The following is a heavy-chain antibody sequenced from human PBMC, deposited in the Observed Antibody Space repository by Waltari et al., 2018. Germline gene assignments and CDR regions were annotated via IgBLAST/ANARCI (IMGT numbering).Heavy chain of an antibody. V-gene: IGHV4-38-2*02. CDR2: IYQLGNT. CDR1: AYSISPGFY. CDR3: ARHRLDRGDSFDF. D-gene: IGHD3-22*01. J-gene: IGHJ4*02. Sequence: QVQLQESGPGLVKPSGTLSLTCSVSAYSISPGFYWGWVRQTPGKGLEWIGSIYQLGNTRYNPPLNSRAAVSMDMSKNQFSLRLTAVTAADTAVYYCARHRLDRGDSFDFWGQGVLVTVSS.